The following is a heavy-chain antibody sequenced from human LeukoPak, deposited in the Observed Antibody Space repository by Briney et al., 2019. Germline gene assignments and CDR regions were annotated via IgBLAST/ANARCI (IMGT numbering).Heavy chain of an antibody. CDR1: ADSFSSHY. D-gene: IGHD6-13*01. Sequence: SETLSLTCAVSADSFSSHYWTWIRQPPGKGLEWIGYISYIGSTNYNPSLKSRVTMSVDTSKNQFSLRLRSVTAADTAVYYCARQIASAGTAGFDLWGQGALVTVSS. CDR3: ARQIASAGTAGFDL. CDR2: ISYIGST. J-gene: IGHJ4*02. V-gene: IGHV4-59*11.